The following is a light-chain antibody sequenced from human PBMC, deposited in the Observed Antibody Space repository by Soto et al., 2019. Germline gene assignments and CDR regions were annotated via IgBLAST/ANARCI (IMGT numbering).Light chain of an antibody. V-gene: IGLV1-44*01. Sequence: QSVLTQPPSASGTPGQRVTISCSGSSSNIGSNTVNWYQQLPGTAPKLVIYSNNQRPSGVPDRFSGSKSGTSAPLAISGLQSEDEADYYCVAWDDSLNGYVVFGGGTKVTVL. CDR3: VAWDDSLNGYVV. CDR2: SNN. CDR1: SSNIGSNT. J-gene: IGLJ2*01.